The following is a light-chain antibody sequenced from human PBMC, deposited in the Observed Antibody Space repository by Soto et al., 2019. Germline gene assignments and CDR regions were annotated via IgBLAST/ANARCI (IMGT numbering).Light chain of an antibody. CDR1: GSDVGGYNY. CDR3: SSYTSISTSV. J-gene: IGLJ1*01. V-gene: IGLV2-14*01. CDR2: EVS. Sequence: QSVLTQPASVSGAPGQSITISCTGTGSDVGGYNYVSWYQQHPGKAPKLMIYEVSNRPSGVSNRFSGSKSGNTASLTISGLQAEDEADYYCSSYTSISTSVFGTGTKVTVL.